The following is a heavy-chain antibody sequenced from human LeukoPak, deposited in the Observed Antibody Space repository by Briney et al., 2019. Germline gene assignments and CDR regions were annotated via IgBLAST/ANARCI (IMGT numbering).Heavy chain of an antibody. V-gene: IGHV4-59*01. Sequence: EXXSLTXTVSGGSISSYYWSWIRQPPGKGLEWIGYIYYSGSTNYNPSLKSRVTISVDTSKNQFSLKLSSVTAADTAVYYCAREGQYGDYARFDPWGQGTLVTVSS. CDR2: IYYSGST. D-gene: IGHD4-17*01. J-gene: IGHJ5*02. CDR1: GGSISSYY. CDR3: AREGQYGDYARFDP.